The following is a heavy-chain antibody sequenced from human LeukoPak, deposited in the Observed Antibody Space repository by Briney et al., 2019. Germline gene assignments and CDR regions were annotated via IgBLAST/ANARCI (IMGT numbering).Heavy chain of an antibody. CDR1: GGSISTFY. Sequence: SETLSLTCSVSGGSISTFYWSWIRQPAGKGLEWIGRIYTSGSSNYNPSLQSRVTILGDESKNQFSLKLSSVTAADTAVYYCAREVSPVYYYDSSAYSVFDAFDIWGQGTMVTVSS. CDR3: AREVSPVYYYDSSAYSVFDAFDI. D-gene: IGHD3-22*01. CDR2: IYTSGSS. V-gene: IGHV4-4*07. J-gene: IGHJ3*02.